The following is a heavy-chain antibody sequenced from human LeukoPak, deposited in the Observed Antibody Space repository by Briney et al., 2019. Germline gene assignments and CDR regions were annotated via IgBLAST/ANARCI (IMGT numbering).Heavy chain of an antibody. Sequence: SETLSLTCTVSGGSISSGSYYWSWIRQPAGRGLEWIGRIYTSGSTNYNPSLKSRVTISVDTSKNQFSLKLSSVTAADTAVYYCAREGGLDYYDSSGYPDYWGQGTLVTVSS. D-gene: IGHD3-22*01. CDR2: IYTSGST. CDR3: AREGGLDYYDSSGYPDY. J-gene: IGHJ4*02. V-gene: IGHV4-61*02. CDR1: GGSISSGSYY.